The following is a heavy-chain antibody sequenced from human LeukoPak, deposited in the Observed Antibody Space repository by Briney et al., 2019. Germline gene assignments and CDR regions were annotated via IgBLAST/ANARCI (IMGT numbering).Heavy chain of an antibody. CDR3: ARGRAARGFDY. D-gene: IGHD6-6*01. J-gene: IGHJ4*02. CDR2: INHSGST. CDR1: GGSFSGYY. Sequence: SETLSLTCAVYGGSFSGYYWSWIRQPPGKGLEWIGEINHSGSTNYNPSLKSRVTISVDTSKNQFSLKLSSVTAADTAVYYCARGRAARGFDYWGQGTPVTVSS. V-gene: IGHV4-34*01.